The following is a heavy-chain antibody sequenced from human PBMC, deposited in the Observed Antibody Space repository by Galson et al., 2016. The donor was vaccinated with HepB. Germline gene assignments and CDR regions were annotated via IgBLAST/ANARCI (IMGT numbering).Heavy chain of an antibody. D-gene: IGHD6-25*01. CDR2: ISYDGTNQ. V-gene: IGHV3-30*19. Sequence: SLRLSCAASGFTLRTYGMHWVRQAPGKGLEWLAVISYDGTNQYYADSVKGRFTVSRDNSKNTLYLQMNSLRVEDTAVYYCAGDPEAQRALLSYDYYYMDVWGEGTTVTVSS. CDR1: GFTLRTYG. CDR3: AGDPEAQRALLSYDYYYMDV. J-gene: IGHJ6*03.